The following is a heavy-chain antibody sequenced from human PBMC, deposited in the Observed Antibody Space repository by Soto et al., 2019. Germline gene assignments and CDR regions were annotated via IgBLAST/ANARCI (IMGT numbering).Heavy chain of an antibody. J-gene: IGHJ5*02. V-gene: IGHV3-30-3*01. D-gene: IGHD6-19*01. CDR1: GFTFSSYA. Sequence: QVQLVESGGGVVQPGRSLRLSCAASGFTFSSYAMHWVRQAPGKGLEWVAVISYDGSNKYYADSVKGRFTISRDNSKNKLYLQMNSLRAEDTAVYYCAREPSVAGTTWFDPWGQGTLVTVSS. CDR2: ISYDGSNK. CDR3: AREPSVAGTTWFDP.